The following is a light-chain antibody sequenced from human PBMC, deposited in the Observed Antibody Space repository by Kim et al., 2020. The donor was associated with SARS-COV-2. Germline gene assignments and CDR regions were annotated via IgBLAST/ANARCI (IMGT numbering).Light chain of an antibody. CDR3: QAWDNNIVI. CDR1: KLGAKH. CDR2: EDY. V-gene: IGLV3-1*01. Sequence: SVSPGQTASITCSGDKLGAKHAWWYQQKSGQSPALVIYEDYKRPSGIPERFSGSNSGNTATLTISGTQTMDEADYYCQAWDNNIVIFGGGTQLTVL. J-gene: IGLJ2*01.